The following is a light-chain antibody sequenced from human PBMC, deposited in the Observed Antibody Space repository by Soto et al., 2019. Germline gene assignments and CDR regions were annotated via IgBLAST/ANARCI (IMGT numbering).Light chain of an antibody. CDR2: AAS. CDR1: QSISCY. V-gene: IGKV1-39*01. Sequence: DIQMTQFPSSLSASVGDRVTITCRASQSISCYLNWYQQKPGKAPKLLIYAASSLQSGVPSRFSGAGSGTEFSLTISNLQPEDFATYYCQQGNSLPLTFGGGTKVDTK. J-gene: IGKJ4*01. CDR3: QQGNSLPLT.